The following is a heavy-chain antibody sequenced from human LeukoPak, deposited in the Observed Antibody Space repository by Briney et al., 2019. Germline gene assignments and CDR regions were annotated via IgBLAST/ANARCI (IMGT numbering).Heavy chain of an antibody. CDR3: ARVGGYGDPPDY. Sequence: GGSLRLSCAASGFTFRNYVIHWVRQAPGKGLEWVAVTSSDLNVKLYADSVKGRFTISRDNSRSTLYLQMNSLRPEDTAVYYCARVGGYGDPPDYWGQGTLVTVSS. J-gene: IGHJ4*02. V-gene: IGHV3-30-3*01. D-gene: IGHD4-17*01. CDR2: TSSDLNVK. CDR1: GFTFRNYV.